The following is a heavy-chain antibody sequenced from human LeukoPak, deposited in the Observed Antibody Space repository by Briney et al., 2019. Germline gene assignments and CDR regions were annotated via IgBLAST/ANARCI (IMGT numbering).Heavy chain of an antibody. CDR3: ARDRWLQWLDY. Sequence: MVVIIPIFGTATYAQKFQGRVTITTDESTSTAYMELSSLRSEDTAVYYCARDRWLQWLDYWGQGTLVTVSS. V-gene: IGHV1-69*05. J-gene: IGHJ4*02. D-gene: IGHD5-24*01. CDR2: IIPIFGTA.